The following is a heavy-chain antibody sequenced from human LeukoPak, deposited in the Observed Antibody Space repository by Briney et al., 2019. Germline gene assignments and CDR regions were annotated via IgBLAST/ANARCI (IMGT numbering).Heavy chain of an antibody. CDR1: GFTFSSYS. D-gene: IGHD6-13*01. J-gene: IGHJ4*02. CDR2: ISSSSSTI. CDR3: ARGGRYSRSLFDY. Sequence: GGSLRLSCAASGFTFSSYSMNWVRQAPGKGLEWVSYISSSSSTIYYADSVKGRFTISRDNAKNSLYLQMNSLRAEDTAVYYCARGGRYSRSLFDYWGQGTLVTVSS. V-gene: IGHV3-48*01.